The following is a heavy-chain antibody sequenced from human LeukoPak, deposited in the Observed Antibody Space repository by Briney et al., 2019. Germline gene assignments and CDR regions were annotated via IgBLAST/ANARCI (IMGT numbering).Heavy chain of an antibody. Sequence: PSQTLSLTCAVSGGSISSGGYSWSWIRQPPGKGLEWIGYIYHSGSTNYNPSLKSRVTISVDTSKNQFSLKLSSVTAADTAVYYCARGVPAAILNWFDPWGQGTLVTVSS. CDR2: IYHSGST. V-gene: IGHV4-30-2*01. J-gene: IGHJ5*02. D-gene: IGHD2-2*01. CDR1: GGSISSGGYS. CDR3: ARGVPAAILNWFDP.